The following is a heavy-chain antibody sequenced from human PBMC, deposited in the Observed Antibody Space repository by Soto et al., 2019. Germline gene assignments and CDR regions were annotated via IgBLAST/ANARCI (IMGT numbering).Heavy chain of an antibody. CDR3: ARGLYNWNPHRVYYFDY. Sequence: GGSLRLSCAASGFTVSSNYMSWVRQAPGKGLEWVSVIYSGGSTYYADSVKGRFTISRDNSKNTLYLQMNSLRAEDTAVYYCARGLYNWNPHRVYYFDYWGQGTLVTVSS. J-gene: IGHJ4*02. CDR1: GFTVSSNY. V-gene: IGHV3-53*01. D-gene: IGHD1-20*01. CDR2: IYSGGST.